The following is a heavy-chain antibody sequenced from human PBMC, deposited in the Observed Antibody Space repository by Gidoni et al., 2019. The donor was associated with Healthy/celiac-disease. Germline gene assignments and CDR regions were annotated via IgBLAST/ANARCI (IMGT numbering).Heavy chain of an antibody. Sequence: QVQLVQSGAEVKKPGASVKVSCKASGYTFTSYAMHWVHQAPGKRLEWMGWINAGNGNTKYAQKFQGRVTITRDTSASTADMELSSLRSEDTAVYYVARGLAAAFYWGQGTLVTVSS. D-gene: IGHD6-13*01. J-gene: IGHJ4*02. CDR2: INAGNGNT. CDR3: ARGLAAAFY. CDR1: GYTFTSYA. V-gene: IGHV1-3*01.